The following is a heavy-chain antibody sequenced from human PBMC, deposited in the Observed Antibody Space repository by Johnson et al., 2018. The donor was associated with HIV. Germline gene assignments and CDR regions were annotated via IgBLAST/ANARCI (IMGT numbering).Heavy chain of an antibody. CDR2: ISYDGTNT. V-gene: IGHV3-30*14. Sequence: QVQLVESGGGLVQPGRSLRLSCAASDFTFSNNAIHWVRQAPGKGLEWVAVISYDGTNTYYADSVRGRFTISRDNSRNTVSLQMIILRPKDTAMYYCASGVTARAPLLIWGQGTMVTVSS. CDR3: ASGVTARAPLLI. D-gene: IGHD6-6*01. CDR1: DFTFSNNA. J-gene: IGHJ3*02.